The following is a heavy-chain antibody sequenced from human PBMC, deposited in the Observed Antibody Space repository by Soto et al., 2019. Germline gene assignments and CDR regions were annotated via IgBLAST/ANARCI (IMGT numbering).Heavy chain of an antibody. J-gene: IGHJ4*02. Sequence: QVQLVQSGAEVTEPGASVKLSCKTSGYTFSTYGLTWVRQAPGQGLEWMGWTVATTGSTIYAQDFQGRVTVTTDRSTNTGYLELKSLTSDDTALYYCVRVAGYGSGSRHFDSWGQGTLVTVSS. CDR1: GYTFSTYG. V-gene: IGHV1-18*01. CDR3: VRVAGYGSGSRHFDS. CDR2: TVATTGST. D-gene: IGHD3-10*01.